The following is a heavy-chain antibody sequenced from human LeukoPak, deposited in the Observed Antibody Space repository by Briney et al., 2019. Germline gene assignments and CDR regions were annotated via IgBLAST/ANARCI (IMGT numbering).Heavy chain of an antibody. J-gene: IGHJ4*02. D-gene: IGHD6-25*01. CDR1: GFTLSNAW. Sequence: PGGSLRLSCAASGFTLSNAWMSWVRHAAGKGLERVGRIKRKADGGTTDYAAHVKDRFTISRDDSKTPLYLQMNSLKPDDTAVYFCNTGTAAADYWGQGTQVTVSS. CDR2: IKRKADGGTT. V-gene: IGHV3-15*01. CDR3: NTGTAAADY.